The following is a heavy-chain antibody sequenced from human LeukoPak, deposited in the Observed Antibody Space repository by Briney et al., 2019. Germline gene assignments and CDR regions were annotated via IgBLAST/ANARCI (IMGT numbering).Heavy chain of an antibody. V-gene: IGHV1-69*05. Sequence: SVKVSCKASGYTFTSYYMHWVRQAPGQGLEWMGRIIPIFGTANYAQKFQGRVTITTDESTSTAYMELSSLRSEDTAVYYCARDSTTSFDYWGQGTLVTVSS. D-gene: IGHD4-17*01. CDR3: ARDSTTSFDY. CDR2: IIPIFGTA. CDR1: GYTFTSYY. J-gene: IGHJ4*02.